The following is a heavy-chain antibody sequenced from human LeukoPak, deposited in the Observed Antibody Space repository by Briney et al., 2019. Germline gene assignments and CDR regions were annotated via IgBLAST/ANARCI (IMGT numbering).Heavy chain of an antibody. V-gene: IGHV3-74*03. D-gene: IGHD1-26*01. CDR2: ISSDGTYT. J-gene: IGHJ4*02. CDR3: ARGPVSSGGYYVGDF. CDR1: GFTFSSHL. Sequence: GGTLRLSCAASGFTFSSHLMHWVRHAPGKGLVWVSRISSDGTYTTYADSARGRFTIYRDNAKNTLYLQMNRLRAAHTAVYYFARGPVSSGGYYVGDFWGQGTRVTVSS.